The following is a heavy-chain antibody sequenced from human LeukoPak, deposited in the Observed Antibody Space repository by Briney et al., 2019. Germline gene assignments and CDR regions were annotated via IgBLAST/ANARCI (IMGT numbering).Heavy chain of an antibody. D-gene: IGHD2-21*02. V-gene: IGHV3-21*01. CDR3: ARDCGGDCFFGY. J-gene: IGHJ4*02. Sequence: RPGGSLRLSCAASGFTFCSYSMNWVRQAPGKGLEWVSSISSSSSYIYYADSVKGRFTISRDNAKNSLYLQMNSLRAEDTAVYYCARDCGGDCFFGYWGQGTLVTVSS. CDR1: GFTFCSYS. CDR2: ISSSSSYI.